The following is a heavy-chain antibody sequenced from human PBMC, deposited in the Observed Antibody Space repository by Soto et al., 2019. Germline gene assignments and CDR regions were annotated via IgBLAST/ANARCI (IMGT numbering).Heavy chain of an antibody. CDR3: AKYEREGIRSFAP. J-gene: IGHJ5*02. V-gene: IGHV3-23*01. Sequence: EVQLLESGGDLVQPGGSLRLSCAASGFTFSAYAMTWVRQAPGKGLEWVSSIGSTGGVTYYADSVKGRFTSSRDNSKNLLCHQITPVRAGDPPVFCGAKYEREGIRSFAPWGQGILV. CDR2: IGSTGGVT. D-gene: IGHD1-26*01. CDR1: GFTFSAYA.